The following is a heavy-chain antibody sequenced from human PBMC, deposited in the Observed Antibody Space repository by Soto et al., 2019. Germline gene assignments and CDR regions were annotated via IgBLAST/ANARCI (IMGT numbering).Heavy chain of an antibody. D-gene: IGHD1-26*01. CDR1: GFTFSDAW. J-gene: IGHJ4*02. CDR2: IKRRVDGGTT. Sequence: EVKLVDSGGGMVKAGGSLRLSCTVSGFTFSDAWMSWVRQTPGKGLEWVGRIKRRVDGGTTDYAAPVKGRFTISRDDSKNILSVEMESLKTEDTAVYYCTSHPPYSGNYSGFWGQGTLVTVSS. CDR3: TSHPPYSGNYSGF. V-gene: IGHV3-15*01.